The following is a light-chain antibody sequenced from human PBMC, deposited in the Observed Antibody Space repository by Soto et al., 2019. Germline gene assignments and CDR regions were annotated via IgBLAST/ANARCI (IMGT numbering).Light chain of an antibody. CDR3: QYRRT. CDR1: QSISNY. CDR2: DAS. V-gene: IGKV3-11*01. J-gene: IGKJ5*01. Sequence: EIVLTQSPGTLSLSPGERATLSCRSSQSISNYLAWYQHKPGQAPRLLIDDASNRATGIPARFSGTGSGTDFTLTISSLEHEDFAVYYCQYRRTFGQGTRLEIK.